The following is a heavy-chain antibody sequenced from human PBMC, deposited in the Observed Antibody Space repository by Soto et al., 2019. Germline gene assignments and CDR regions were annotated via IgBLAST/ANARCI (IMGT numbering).Heavy chain of an antibody. CDR3: AVSLRPYDSSGYYSA. Sequence: ASVKVSCKASGYTFTGYYMHWVRQAPGQGLEWMGWINPNSGGTNYAQKFQGRVTMTRDTSISTAYMELSRLRSDDTAVYYCAVSLRPYDSSGYYSAWGQGTLVTVSS. CDR1: GYTFTGYY. J-gene: IGHJ5*02. V-gene: IGHV1-2*02. D-gene: IGHD3-22*01. CDR2: INPNSGGT.